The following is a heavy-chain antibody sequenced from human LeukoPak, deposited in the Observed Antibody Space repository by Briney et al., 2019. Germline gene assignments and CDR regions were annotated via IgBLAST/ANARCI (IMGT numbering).Heavy chain of an antibody. CDR3: ASRLPSGSYSY. Sequence: PSETLSLTCTVSGDPISGSSYYWSWIRQPPGKGLEWIGEINHSGSTNYNPSLKSRVTISVDTSKNQFSLKLSSVTAADTAVYYCASRLPSGSYSYWGQGTLVTVSS. CDR2: INHSGST. CDR1: GDPISGSSYY. D-gene: IGHD1-26*01. V-gene: IGHV4-39*07. J-gene: IGHJ4*02.